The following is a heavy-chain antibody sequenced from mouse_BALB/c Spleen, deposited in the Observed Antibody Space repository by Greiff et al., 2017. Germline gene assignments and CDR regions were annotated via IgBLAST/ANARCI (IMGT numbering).Heavy chain of an antibody. Sequence: EVQLQQSGPGLVKPSQSLSLTCSVTGYSITSGYYWNWIRQFPGNKLEWMGYISYDGSNNYNPSLKNRISITRDTSKNQFFLKLNSVTTEDTATYYCARQLGLRSYYAMDYWGQGTSVTVSS. CDR2: ISYDGSN. V-gene: IGHV3-6*02. CDR3: ARQLGLRSYYAMDY. J-gene: IGHJ4*01. D-gene: IGHD3-1*01. CDR1: GYSITSGYY.